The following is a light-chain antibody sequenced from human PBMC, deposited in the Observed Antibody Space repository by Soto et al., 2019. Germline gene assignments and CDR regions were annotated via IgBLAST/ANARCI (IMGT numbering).Light chain of an antibody. CDR2: DAS. J-gene: IGKJ2*01. Sequence: DIQMTQSPSTLSASVGDRVTITCWASQSISSWLAWYQQKPGKAPKVLIYDASSLKGGVPSRFSGSGSGTEFTLTISSLQPDDFATYYCQQYNSYSHTFGQGTKLEIK. CDR3: QQYNSYSHT. V-gene: IGKV1-5*01. CDR1: QSISSW.